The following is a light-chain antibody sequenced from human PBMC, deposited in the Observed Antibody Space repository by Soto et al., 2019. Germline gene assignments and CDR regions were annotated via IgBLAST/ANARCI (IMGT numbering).Light chain of an antibody. J-gene: IGKJ2*01. CDR3: QQATSFPYT. CDR1: RDINRW. V-gene: IGKV1-12*01. Sequence: DIQMSQAPSSVSASVGDRGTITCRASRDINRWLAWYQQKPGKAPKLLIYTASSLQSGVPSRFSGSGSGTDFTLTITSLQPEDFATYYCQQATSFPYTLGQGTNLEIK. CDR2: TAS.